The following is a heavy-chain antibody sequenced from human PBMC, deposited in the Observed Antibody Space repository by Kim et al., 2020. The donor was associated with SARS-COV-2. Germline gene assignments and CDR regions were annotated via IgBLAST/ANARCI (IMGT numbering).Heavy chain of an antibody. CDR3: ARDSGSGYPYYYYYYGMDV. D-gene: IGHD3-22*01. J-gene: IGHJ6*02. CDR1: GGSISSYY. V-gene: IGHV4-59*01. CDR2: IYYSGST. Sequence: SETLSLTCTVSGGSISSYYWSWIRQPPGKGLEWIGYIYYSGSTNYNPSLKSRVTISVDTSKNQFSLKLSSVTAADTAVYYCARDSGSGYPYYYYYYGMDVWGQGTTVTVSS.